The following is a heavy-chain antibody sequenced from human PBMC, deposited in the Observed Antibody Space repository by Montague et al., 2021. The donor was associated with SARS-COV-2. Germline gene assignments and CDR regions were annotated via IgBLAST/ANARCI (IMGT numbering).Heavy chain of an antibody. J-gene: IGHJ4*02. CDR3: VRDTGSAQAGFDA. Sequence: CAISGDSVWSNTAAWNWIRQSPSGGLEWLGRTNYRSKWTSNYATSVEGRISIDPDTSKNQFFLHLRSVTPEDTGVYYCVRDTGSAQAGFDAWGQGTLVTVSS. CDR2: TNYRSKWTS. CDR1: GDSVWSNTAA. D-gene: IGHD4-17*01. V-gene: IGHV6-1*01.